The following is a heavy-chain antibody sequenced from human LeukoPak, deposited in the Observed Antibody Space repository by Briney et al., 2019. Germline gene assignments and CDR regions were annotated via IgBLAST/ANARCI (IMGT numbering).Heavy chain of an antibody. Sequence: PGGSLRLSCAASGFTFRDYWMHWVRQAPGKGLVWVSRIISDGTSATYAYFVKGRFTMSRDNAKNTLYLEMNSLRADDTAVYYCARDARYNIDVWGQGTTVTVS. D-gene: IGHD3-9*01. CDR2: IISDGTSA. J-gene: IGHJ6*02. CDR1: GFTFRDYW. V-gene: IGHV3-74*01. CDR3: ARDARYNIDV.